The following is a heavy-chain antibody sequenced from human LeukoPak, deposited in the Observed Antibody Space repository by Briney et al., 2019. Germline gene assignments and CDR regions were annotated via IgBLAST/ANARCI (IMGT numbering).Heavy chain of an antibody. D-gene: IGHD6-19*01. CDR3: ARGESVAGIATTPD. V-gene: IGHV1-69*13. CDR2: IIPIFGTA. Sequence: SVKVSCKAAGGTFGSYAISWVRQAPGRGLEWVGGIIPIFGTASYAQKFQGRVTITADESTSTAYMELSSLRSEDTAVYYCARGESVAGIATTPDWGQGTLVTVSS. CDR1: GGTFGSYA. J-gene: IGHJ4*02.